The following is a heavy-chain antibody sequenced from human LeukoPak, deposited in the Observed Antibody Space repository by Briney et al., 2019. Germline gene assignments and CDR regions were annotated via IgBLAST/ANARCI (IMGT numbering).Heavy chain of an antibody. J-gene: IGHJ4*02. CDR3: ARNSGANVYTYSFQY. Sequence: GGSLRLSCVASGLTFDDYGMSWVRHAPGKGLEGVSGINWNGGTTTYADSVKGRFTISRDNAKNSLYLQMNSLRVEDTAFYYCARNSGANVYTYSFQYWGRGTLVTVSS. D-gene: IGHD1-26*01. V-gene: IGHV3-20*04. CDR2: INWNGGTT. CDR1: GLTFDDYG.